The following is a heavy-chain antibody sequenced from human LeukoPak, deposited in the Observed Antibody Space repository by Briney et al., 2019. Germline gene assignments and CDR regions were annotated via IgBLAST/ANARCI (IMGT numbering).Heavy chain of an antibody. CDR2: ISGSGGST. D-gene: IGHD3-10*01. J-gene: IGHJ5*02. CDR3: AKPYMVRGVIQRFDP. Sequence: GGSLRLSCAASGLTFSSYAMSWVRQAPGKGLEWVSAISGSGGSTYYADSVKGRFTISRDNSKNTLYLQMNSLRAEDTAVYYCAKPYMVRGVIQRFDPWGQGSLVTVSS. CDR1: GLTFSSYA. V-gene: IGHV3-23*01.